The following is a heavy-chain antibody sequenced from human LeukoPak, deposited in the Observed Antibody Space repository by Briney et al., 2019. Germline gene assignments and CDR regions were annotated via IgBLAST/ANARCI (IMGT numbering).Heavy chain of an antibody. V-gene: IGHV3-48*01. J-gene: IGHJ6*02. CDR3: ARERVRGVTPYYYYYGMDV. D-gene: IGHD3-10*01. CDR2: ISSSSSTI. CDR1: GFTFSSYS. Sequence: PGGSLRLSCSASGFTFSSYSMNWVRQAPGKGLEWVSYISSSSSTIYYADSVKGRFTISRDNAKNSLYLQMNSLRAEDTAVYYCARERVRGVTPYYYYYGMDVWGQGTTVTVSS.